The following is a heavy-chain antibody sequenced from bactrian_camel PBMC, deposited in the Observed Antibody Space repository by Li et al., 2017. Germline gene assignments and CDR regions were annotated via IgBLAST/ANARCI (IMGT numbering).Heavy chain of an antibody. J-gene: IGHJ6*01. D-gene: IGHD7*01. Sequence: VQLVESGGGSVQAGGSLTLSCQASGYEKRYSQYSLGWFRQAPGKSREGVAAMNRDGTLSHARSLKGRFTISQDGAKSTHYLQMNDLEPEDTAMYFCAADSRGDGNWLLMTQSFDSWGLGTQVTVS. CDR1: GYEKRYSQYS. V-gene: IGHV3S57*01. CDR3: AADSRGDGNWLLMTQSFDS. CDR2: MNRDGTL.